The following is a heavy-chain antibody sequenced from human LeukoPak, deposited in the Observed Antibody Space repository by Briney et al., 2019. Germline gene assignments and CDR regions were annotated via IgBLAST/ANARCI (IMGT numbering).Heavy chain of an antibody. J-gene: IGHJ4*02. CDR2: IYYSGST. D-gene: IGHD3-3*01. CDR1: GGSISSGDYY. CDR3: ARGGSNYDFWSGSQGYYFDY. Sequence: SETLSPTCTVSGGSISSGDYYWSWIRQPPGKGLEWIGYIYYSGSTYYNPSLKSRVTISVDTSKNQFSLKLSSVTAADTAVYYCARGGSNYDFWSGSQGYYFDYWGQGTLVTVSS. V-gene: IGHV4-30-4*01.